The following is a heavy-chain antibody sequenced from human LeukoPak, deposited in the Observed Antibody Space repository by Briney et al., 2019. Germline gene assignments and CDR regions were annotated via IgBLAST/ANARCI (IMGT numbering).Heavy chain of an antibody. V-gene: IGHV3-48*04. Sequence: GGSLRLSCAASGFTFSSYSMNWVRQAPGKGLEWVSYISSSGSTIYYADSVKGRFTISRDNAKNSLYLQMNSLRAEDTAVYYCAKERDLVRATYYFGSWGQGTLVTVSS. CDR3: AKERDLVRATYYFGS. D-gene: IGHD1-26*01. CDR1: GFTFSSYS. CDR2: ISSSGSTI. J-gene: IGHJ4*02.